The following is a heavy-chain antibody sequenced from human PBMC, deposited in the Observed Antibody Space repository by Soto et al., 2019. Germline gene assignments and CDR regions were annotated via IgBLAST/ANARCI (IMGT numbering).Heavy chain of an antibody. V-gene: IGHV3-74*01. CDR3: ARPDSSSWAAPFDY. J-gene: IGHJ4*02. D-gene: IGHD6-13*01. Sequence: PGGSLRLSCESSGFIFSNYWMHWFRQTPGTGLVWVSHISNDGRITNYADSVKGRFTVSRDNAKNTLYLQLNSVTAADTAVYYCARPDSSSWAAPFDYWGQGTLVTVSS. CDR2: ISNDGRIT. CDR1: GFIFSNYW.